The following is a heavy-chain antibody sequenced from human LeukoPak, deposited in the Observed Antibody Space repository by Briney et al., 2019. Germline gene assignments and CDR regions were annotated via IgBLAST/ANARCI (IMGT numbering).Heavy chain of an antibody. J-gene: IGHJ5*02. CDR1: GFTFSNYE. CDR2: ISSSGSTI. V-gene: IGHV3-48*03. Sequence: GGSLRLSCAASGFTFSNYEMNWVRQAPGKGLEWVSYISSSGSTIYYADSVKGRFTISRDNAKNSLYLQMTSLRVEDTAVYYCVREITMSGGFDPWGQGTLVTVSS. D-gene: IGHD3-10*02. CDR3: VREITMSGGFDP.